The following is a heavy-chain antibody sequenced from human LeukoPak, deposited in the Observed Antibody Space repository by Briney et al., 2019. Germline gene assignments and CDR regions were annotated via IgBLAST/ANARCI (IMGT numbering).Heavy chain of an antibody. D-gene: IGHD5-18*01. V-gene: IGHV4-31*03. J-gene: IGHJ4*02. CDR2: IYYSGST. CDR1: GGSISSGGYY. Sequence: SETLSLTCTVSGGSISSGGYYWSWIRQHPGTGLEWIGYIYYSGSTYYNPSLKSRVTISVDTSKNQFSLKLSSVTAADTAVYYCASQLGPGGTAMVYYFDYWGQGTLVTVSS. CDR3: ASQLGPGGTAMVYYFDY.